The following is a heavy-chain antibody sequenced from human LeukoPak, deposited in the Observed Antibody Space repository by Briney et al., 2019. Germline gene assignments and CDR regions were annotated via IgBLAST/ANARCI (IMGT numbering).Heavy chain of an antibody. V-gene: IGHV3-30*18. CDR2: ISHDGSNK. CDR1: GFTFSSYG. Sequence: GRSLRLSCAASGFTFSSYGMHWVRQAPGKGLEWVAVISHDGSNKYYADSVKGRFTISRDNSKNTLYLQMNSLRAEDTAVYYCAKYVTGYYYYYGMDVWGQGTTVTVSS. CDR3: AKYVTGYYYYYGMDV. D-gene: IGHD1-14*01. J-gene: IGHJ6*02.